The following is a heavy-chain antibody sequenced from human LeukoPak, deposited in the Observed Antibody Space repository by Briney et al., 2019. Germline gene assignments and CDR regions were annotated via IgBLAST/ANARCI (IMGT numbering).Heavy chain of an antibody. V-gene: IGHV1-2*02. J-gene: IGHJ4*02. D-gene: IGHD2-2*01. Sequence: ASVKVSCKASGYTFTGYYMHWVRQAPGQGLEGMGWINPNSGGTNYAQKFQGRVTMTRDTSISTAYMELSRLRSDDTAVYYCARGEIDVVVPAAILRYLDYWGQGTLVTVSS. CDR1: GYTFTGYY. CDR3: ARGEIDVVVPAAILRYLDY. CDR2: INPNSGGT.